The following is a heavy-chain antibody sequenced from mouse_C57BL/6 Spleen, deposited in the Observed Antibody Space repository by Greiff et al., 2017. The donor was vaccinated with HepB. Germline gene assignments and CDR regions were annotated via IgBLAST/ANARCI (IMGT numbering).Heavy chain of an antibody. J-gene: IGHJ1*03. CDR1: GYTFTSYW. V-gene: IGHV1-53*01. D-gene: IGHD2-4*01. CDR3: ARGGLRRDWYFDV. CDR2: INPSNGGT. Sequence: VQLQQSGTELVKPGASVKLSCKASGYTFTSYWMHWVKQRPGQGLEWIGNINPSNGGTNYNEKFKSKATLTVDKSSSTAYMQLSSLASEDSAVYYWARGGLRRDWYFDVWGTGTTVTVSS.